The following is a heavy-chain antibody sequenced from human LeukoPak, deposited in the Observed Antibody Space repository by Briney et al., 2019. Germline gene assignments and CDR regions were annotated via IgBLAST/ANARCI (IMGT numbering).Heavy chain of an antibody. V-gene: IGHV3-23*01. CDR1: GFTSSSYA. CDR3: AKLRSGTTGNVEI. D-gene: IGHD1-26*01. J-gene: IGHJ3*02. Sequence: GGSLRLSCAASGFTSSSYAMSWVRQAPGKGLEWVSAISGSGGNAYYADSVKGRFTISRDNSKNTLYLQMNSLRAEDSAAYYCAKLRSGTTGNVEIWGQGTMVTVSS. CDR2: ISGSGGNA.